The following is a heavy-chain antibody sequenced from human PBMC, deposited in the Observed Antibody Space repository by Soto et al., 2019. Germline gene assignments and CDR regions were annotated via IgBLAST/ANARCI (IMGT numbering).Heavy chain of an antibody. Sequence: SVKVSCKASGFTFRDSAVQWVRQTRGKRLEWIGWIVVGSGNTNYAKKFQGRITISSDMSTSTAFLDLSRVSSDDTVMYYCASDTMQIAVWGQGTLVTVSS. CDR2: IVVGSGNT. J-gene: IGHJ4*02. CDR3: ASDTMQIAV. V-gene: IGHV1-58*01. D-gene: IGHD6-19*01. CDR1: GFTFRDSA.